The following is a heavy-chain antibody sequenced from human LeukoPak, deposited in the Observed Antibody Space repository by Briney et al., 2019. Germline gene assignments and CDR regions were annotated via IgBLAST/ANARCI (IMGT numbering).Heavy chain of an antibody. D-gene: IGHD6-19*01. V-gene: IGHV3-7*01. CDR2: IKQDGSEK. J-gene: IGHJ4*02. CDR1: GFTFSSYW. CDR3: ARDEWAGTVAY. Sequence: GGSLRLSCAASGFTFSSYWMNWVRQAPGKGLEWVANIKQDGSEKYYVDSVKGRFTISRDNAKNSLFLQMDSLRAEDTAVYYCARDEWAGTVAYWGQGTLVTVSS.